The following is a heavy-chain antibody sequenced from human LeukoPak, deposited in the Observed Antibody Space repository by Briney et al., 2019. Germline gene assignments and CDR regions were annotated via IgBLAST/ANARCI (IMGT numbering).Heavy chain of an antibody. Sequence: GASVKVSCKASGGTFSSYAISWVRQAPGQGLEWMGRIIPILSIANYAQKFQGRVTITADKSTSTAYMELSSLRSEDTAVYYCARERAVAWFLNYYGMDVWGQGTTVTVSS. V-gene: IGHV1-69*04. CDR3: ARERAVAWFLNYYGMDV. CDR1: GGTFSSYA. D-gene: IGHD2-15*01. CDR2: IIPILSIA. J-gene: IGHJ6*02.